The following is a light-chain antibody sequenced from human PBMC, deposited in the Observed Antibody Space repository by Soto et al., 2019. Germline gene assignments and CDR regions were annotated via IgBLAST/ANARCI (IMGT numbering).Light chain of an antibody. Sequence: EIVLTQSPGTLSLSPGEIATLFFSASQSVTSSYLAWYQQKPGQAPRFLMYGASTRATGIPARFSGSGSGTEFTLTISSLQSEDFAVYYCQQYSIWRTFGQGTKV. CDR2: GAS. CDR3: QQYSIWRT. V-gene: IGKV3-15*01. J-gene: IGKJ1*01. CDR1: QSVTSSY.